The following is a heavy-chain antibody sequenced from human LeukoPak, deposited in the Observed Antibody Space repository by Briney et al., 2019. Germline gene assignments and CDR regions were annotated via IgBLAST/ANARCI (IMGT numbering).Heavy chain of an antibody. Sequence: SVKVSCKASGGTFSSYAISWVRQAPGQGLEWMGGIITIFGTANYAQKFQGRVTITADKSTSTAYMELSSLRSEDTAVYYCASRMGVDSSSWYGAFDIWGQGTMVTVSS. CDR1: GGTFSSYA. J-gene: IGHJ3*02. V-gene: IGHV1-69*06. CDR3: ASRMGVDSSSWYGAFDI. D-gene: IGHD6-13*01. CDR2: IITIFGTA.